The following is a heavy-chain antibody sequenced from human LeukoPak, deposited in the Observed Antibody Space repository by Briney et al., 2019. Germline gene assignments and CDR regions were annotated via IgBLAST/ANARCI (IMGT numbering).Heavy chain of an antibody. V-gene: IGHV3-49*04. Sequence: GGSLRLSCTASGFTFGDYAMSWVRQAPGKGLEWVGFIRSKAYGGTTEYAASVKGRFTISRDDSKSIAYLQMNSLKTEDTAVYYCTRDMGRAAADVPHDYWGQGTLVTVSS. J-gene: IGHJ4*02. D-gene: IGHD6-13*01. CDR1: GFTFGDYA. CDR2: IRSKAYGGTT. CDR3: TRDMGRAAADVPHDY.